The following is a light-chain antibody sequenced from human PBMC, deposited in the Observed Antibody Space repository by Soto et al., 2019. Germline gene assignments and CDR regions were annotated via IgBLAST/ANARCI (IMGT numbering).Light chain of an antibody. Sequence: EIVMTQSPATLSVSPGERATLFCRASQSVSSALAWYQQKPGQAPRLLIYGASTRATGISARFSGRGSGTEFTLTISSLQSEDFAVYYCQQYNNWPETFGQGTKVEIK. V-gene: IGKV3-15*01. CDR1: QSVSSA. CDR2: GAS. CDR3: QQYNNWPET. J-gene: IGKJ1*01.